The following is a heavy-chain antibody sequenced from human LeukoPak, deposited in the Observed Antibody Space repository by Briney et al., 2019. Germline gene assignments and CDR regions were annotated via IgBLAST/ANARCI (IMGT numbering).Heavy chain of an antibody. CDR3: TKVLLVLAALDY. Sequence: PGGSLRLSCAASGFTFSSYAMSWVRQAPGKGLEWVSDISGSGGSTYYADSVKGRFTISRDNSKNTLYLQMNSLRAEDTAVYYGTKVLLVLAALDYWGQGTMVTVSS. CDR1: GFTFSSYA. D-gene: IGHD2-15*01. V-gene: IGHV3-23*01. J-gene: IGHJ4*02. CDR2: ISGSGGST.